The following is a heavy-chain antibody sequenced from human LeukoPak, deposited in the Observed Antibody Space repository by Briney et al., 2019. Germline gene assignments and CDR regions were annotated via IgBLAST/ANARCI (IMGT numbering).Heavy chain of an antibody. CDR3: ARKNYGSGSPIDY. J-gene: IGHJ4*02. CDR2: IYSGGST. V-gene: IGHV3-53*01. D-gene: IGHD3-10*01. CDR1: GFTVSSNY. Sequence: GGSLRLSCAASGFTVSSNYMSWVRQAPGKGLEWVSVIYSGGSTYYADSVEGRFTISRDNSKNTLYLQMNSLRAEDTAVYYCARKNYGSGSPIDYWGQGTLVTVSS.